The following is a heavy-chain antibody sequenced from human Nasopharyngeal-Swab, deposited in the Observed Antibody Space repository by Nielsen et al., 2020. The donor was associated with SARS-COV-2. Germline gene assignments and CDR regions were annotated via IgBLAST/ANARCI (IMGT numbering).Heavy chain of an antibody. V-gene: IGHV4-34*01. D-gene: IGHD6-19*01. CDR2: INHSGST. J-gene: IGHJ4*02. Sequence: WIRQPPGKGLEWIGEINHSGSTNYNPSLKSRVTISADTSNNQFSLKLSSVTAADTAVYYCARGSRSGINNYSSGWYFFDYWGQGALVTVSS. CDR3: ARGSRSGINNYSSGWYFFDY.